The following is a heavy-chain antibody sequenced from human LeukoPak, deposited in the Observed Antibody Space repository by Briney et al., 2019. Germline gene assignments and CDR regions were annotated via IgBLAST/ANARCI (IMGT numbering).Heavy chain of an antibody. J-gene: IGHJ4*02. CDR2: IRYDGSNK. Sequence: GGSLRLSCAASGFTFSSYGMHWVRQAPGKGLEWVAFIRYDGSNKYYADSVKGRFTISRDNSKNTLYLQMNSLRAEDTAVYYCAREGSGSPSHGHFDYWGQGTLVTVSS. D-gene: IGHD1-26*01. CDR1: GFTFSSYG. CDR3: AREGSGSPSHGHFDY. V-gene: IGHV3-30*02.